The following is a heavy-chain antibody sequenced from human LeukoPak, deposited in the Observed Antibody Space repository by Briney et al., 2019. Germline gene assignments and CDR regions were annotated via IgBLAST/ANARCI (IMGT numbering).Heavy chain of an antibody. Sequence: KSSETLSLTCTVSGYSISSGYYWGWIRQPPGKGLEWIGSIYHSGSTYYNPSLKSRVTISVDKSKNQFSLKLSSVTAADTAVYYCARYSSGWYMCDCWGQGTLVTVSS. J-gene: IGHJ4*02. D-gene: IGHD6-19*01. V-gene: IGHV4-38-2*02. CDR2: IYHSGST. CDR3: ARYSSGWYMCDC. CDR1: GYSISSGYY.